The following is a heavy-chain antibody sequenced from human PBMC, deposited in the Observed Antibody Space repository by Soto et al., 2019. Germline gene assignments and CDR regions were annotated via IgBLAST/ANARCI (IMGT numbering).Heavy chain of an antibody. V-gene: IGHV4-59*01. Sequence: QVQLQESGPGLVKPSETLSLTCTVSGGSISSYYCSWIRQPPGKGLEWIGYIYYSGSTNYNPSLKSRVNISVDTSKNQFSLKRSVVTAADTAVYYCARFNWYFDLWGRGALVTVSS. CDR1: GGSISSYY. CDR3: ARFNWYFDL. CDR2: IYYSGST. J-gene: IGHJ2*01.